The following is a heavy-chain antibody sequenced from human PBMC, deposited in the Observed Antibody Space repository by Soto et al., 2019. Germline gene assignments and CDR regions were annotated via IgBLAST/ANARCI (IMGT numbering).Heavy chain of an antibody. D-gene: IGHD6-19*01. J-gene: IGHJ4*02. CDR2: IWYDGSNK. V-gene: IGHV3-33*01. CDR1: GFTFSSYG. Sequence: AGGSLRLSCAASGFTFSSYGMHWVRQAPGKGLEWVAVIWYDGSNKYYADSVKGRFTISRDNSKNTLYLQMNSLRAEDTAVYYCARDIGSGWYYFDYWGQGTLVTVSS. CDR3: ARDIGSGWYYFDY.